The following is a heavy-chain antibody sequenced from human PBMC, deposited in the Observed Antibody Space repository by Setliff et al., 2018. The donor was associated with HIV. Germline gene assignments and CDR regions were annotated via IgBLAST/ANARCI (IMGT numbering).Heavy chain of an antibody. J-gene: IGHJ5*02. D-gene: IGHD5-18*01. CDR2: IHQSGST. V-gene: IGHV4-38-2*02. CDR1: GYSISSGYY. Sequence: SETLSLPCTVSGYSISSGYYWGWIRQPPGKGLEWIGSIHQSGSTYYNSSLKSRVTMSVDTSKNKFSLKLSSVTAADTAVYYCARDLGSAYSYAQGRFDPWGQGTLVTV. CDR3: ARDLGSAYSYAQGRFDP.